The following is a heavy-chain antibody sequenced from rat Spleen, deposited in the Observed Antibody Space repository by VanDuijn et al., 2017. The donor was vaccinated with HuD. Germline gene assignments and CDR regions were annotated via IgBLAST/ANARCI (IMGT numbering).Heavy chain of an antibody. D-gene: IGHD1-1*01. CDR3: ARHTYYYNGDVSFDY. CDR1: GFTFTNYY. Sequence: EVQLVESGGGLVQPGRSLKLSCAASGFTFTNYYMAWVRQAPTKGLEWVASIDTGGTNTYYRDSVKGRFTISRDNAKNTLYLQMDSMRSEDTATYYCARHTYYYNGDVSFDYWGKGTLVTVSS. J-gene: IGHJ3*01. CDR2: IDTGGTNT. V-gene: IGHV5-25*01.